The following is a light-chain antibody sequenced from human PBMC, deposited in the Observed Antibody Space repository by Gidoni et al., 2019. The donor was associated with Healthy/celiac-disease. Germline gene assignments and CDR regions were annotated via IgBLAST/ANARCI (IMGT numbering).Light chain of an antibody. CDR1: SSNIGSNY. Sequence: QSVLTQPPSASGPPGQRVNISASGSSSNIGSNYVYWYQQPPGTAPKLLIYRNNQRPSGVPDRFSGSKSGTSASLAISGLRSEDEADYYCAAWDDSLSGLWVFGGGTKLTVL. V-gene: IGLV1-47*01. CDR3: AAWDDSLSGLWV. J-gene: IGLJ3*02. CDR2: RNN.